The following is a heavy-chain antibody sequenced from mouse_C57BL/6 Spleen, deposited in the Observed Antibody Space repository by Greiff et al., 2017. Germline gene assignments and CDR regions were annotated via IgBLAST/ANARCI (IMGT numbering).Heavy chain of an antibody. CDR1: GYTFTSYW. V-gene: IGHV1-55*01. CDR3: GRYSDYDGGFFGY. D-gene: IGHD2-4*01. J-gene: IGHJ3*01. Sequence: VQLQQPGAELVKPGASVKMSCKASGYTFTSYWITWVKQRPGQGLEWIGDIYPGSGSTNYNEKFKSKATLTVDTSSSTAYMQLSSLTSEDSAVYYGGRYSDYDGGFFGYWGQGTLVTVSA. CDR2: IYPGSGST.